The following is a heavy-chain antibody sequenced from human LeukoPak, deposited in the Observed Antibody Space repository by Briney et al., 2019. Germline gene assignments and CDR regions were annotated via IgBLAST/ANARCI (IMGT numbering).Heavy chain of an antibody. CDR2: ISGGASST. D-gene: IGHD5-12*01. V-gene: IGHV3-23*01. CDR1: GFTFSSYA. CDR3: ANERVDIVATVGY. Sequence: GGSLRLSCAASGFTFSSYAMSWVRQAPGKGLEWVSAISGGASSTYYADSVKGRFTISRDNSKNTLYLQMNSLRAEDTAVYYCANERVDIVATVGYWGQGTLVTVSS. J-gene: IGHJ4*02.